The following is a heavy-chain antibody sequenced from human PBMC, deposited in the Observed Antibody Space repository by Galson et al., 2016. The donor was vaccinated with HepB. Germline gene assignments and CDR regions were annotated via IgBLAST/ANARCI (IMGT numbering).Heavy chain of an antibody. J-gene: IGHJ5*02. Sequence: SVKVSCKASGYTFTSYAMHWVRQAPGQRLEWMGWINAGNGNTKYSQKFQGRVTITRDTSASTAYMELSSLRVEDTAVHDCARKTSSVGNWFDPWGQGTLVTVSS. CDR1: GYTFTSYA. CDR3: ARKTSSVGNWFDP. V-gene: IGHV1-3*01. D-gene: IGHD3-3*01. CDR2: INAGNGNT.